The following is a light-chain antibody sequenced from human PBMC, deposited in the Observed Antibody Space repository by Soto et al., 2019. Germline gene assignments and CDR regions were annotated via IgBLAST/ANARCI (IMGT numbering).Light chain of an antibody. CDR1: SGHSFYI. CDR3: ETWDSTTQV. CDR2: LEGSGSY. V-gene: IGLV4-60*02. J-gene: IGLJ3*02. Sequence: QSVLTQSSSASASLGSSVKLTCTLSSGHSFYIIAWHQQQPGKAPRSLMKLEGSGSYRKESGVPDRFSGSSSGADRYLTISNLQFEDEAEYYCETWDSTTQVFGGGTKVTVL.